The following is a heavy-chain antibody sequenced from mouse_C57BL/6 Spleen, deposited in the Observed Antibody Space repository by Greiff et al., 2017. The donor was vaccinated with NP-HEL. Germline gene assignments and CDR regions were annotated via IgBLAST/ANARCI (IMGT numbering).Heavy chain of an antibody. CDR1: GFNIKNTY. D-gene: IGHD1-1*01. Sequence: VQLKESVAELVRPGASVKLSCTASGFNIKNTYMHWVKQRPEQGLEWIGRIDPANGNTKYAPKFQGKATITADTSSNTAYLQLSSLTSEDTAIYYCARGGSFYYGSSYGYFDYWGQGTTLTVSS. CDR2: IDPANGNT. V-gene: IGHV14-3*01. CDR3: ARGGSFYYGSSYGYFDY. J-gene: IGHJ2*01.